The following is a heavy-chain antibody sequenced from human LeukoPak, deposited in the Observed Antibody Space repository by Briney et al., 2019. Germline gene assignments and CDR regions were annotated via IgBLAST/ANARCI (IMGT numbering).Heavy chain of an antibody. CDR1: GYTFASYG. D-gene: IGHD1-26*01. J-gene: IGHJ2*01. CDR3: ARVGGSFLYWYFDL. Sequence: ASVNVSCKASGYTFASYGISWVRQAPGQGLEWMGWISAYNGNTNYAQKLQGRVTMTTDTSTSTAYMELRSLRSDDTAVYYCARVGGSFLYWYFDLWGRGTLVTVSS. V-gene: IGHV1-18*01. CDR2: ISAYNGNT.